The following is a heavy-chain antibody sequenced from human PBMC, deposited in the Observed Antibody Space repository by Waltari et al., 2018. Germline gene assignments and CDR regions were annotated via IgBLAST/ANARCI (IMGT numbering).Heavy chain of an antibody. V-gene: IGHV3-74*01. J-gene: IGHJ4*02. CDR3: ARASSRSNSMDS. CDR1: GFAFRSYW. CDR2: INSDGTSA. Sequence: LVESGGGLLQPGGSLRLSCEASGFAFRSYWMHWVRHSPGKGLEWLSRINSDGTSAVYAGSVKGRFTISRDNAKNMLFLQLETVRAEDSGVYFCARASSRSNSMDSWGQGSLVSVSS. D-gene: IGHD6-19*01.